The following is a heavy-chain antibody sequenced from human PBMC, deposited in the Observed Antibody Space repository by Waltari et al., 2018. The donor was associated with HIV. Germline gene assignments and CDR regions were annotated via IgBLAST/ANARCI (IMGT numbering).Heavy chain of an antibody. D-gene: IGHD1-26*01. CDR1: GGSISSYY. Sequence: QVQLQESGPGLVKPSATLSLTCTVSGGSISSYYWSWIRQPPGKGLEWIGYIYYSGSTNYNPSLKSRVTISVDTSKNQFSLKLSSVTAADTAVYYCARSGSYRGYFDYWGQGTLVTVSS. V-gene: IGHV4-59*01. CDR2: IYYSGST. CDR3: ARSGSYRGYFDY. J-gene: IGHJ4*02.